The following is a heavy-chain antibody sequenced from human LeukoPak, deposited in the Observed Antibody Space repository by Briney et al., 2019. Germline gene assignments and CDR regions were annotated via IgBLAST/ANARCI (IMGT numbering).Heavy chain of an antibody. Sequence: PSETLSLTCAVSGYSISSGYYWGWIRQPPGKGLEWIGSIYHSGSTYYNPSLKSRVTISVDTSKNQFSLKLSSVTAADTAVYYCAREGIAALGTVHWGQGTLVTVSS. CDR2: IYHSGST. CDR1: GYSISSGYY. CDR3: AREGIAALGTVH. V-gene: IGHV4-38-2*01. J-gene: IGHJ4*02. D-gene: IGHD6-13*01.